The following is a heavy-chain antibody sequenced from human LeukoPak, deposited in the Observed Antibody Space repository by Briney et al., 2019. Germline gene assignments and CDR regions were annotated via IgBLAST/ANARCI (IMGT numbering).Heavy chain of an antibody. CDR3: ARGGGVDILTGFQY. Sequence: SVKVSCKASGGTFSNYAMNWVRQAPGQGLEWMGRIIPILDVTNYAQKVQGRVTITADQSTSTAYMEMSSLRAEDTAVYYCARGGGVDILTGFQYWGQGTLVTVSS. V-gene: IGHV1-69*04. J-gene: IGHJ4*02. CDR1: GGTFSNYA. D-gene: IGHD3-9*01. CDR2: IIPILDVT.